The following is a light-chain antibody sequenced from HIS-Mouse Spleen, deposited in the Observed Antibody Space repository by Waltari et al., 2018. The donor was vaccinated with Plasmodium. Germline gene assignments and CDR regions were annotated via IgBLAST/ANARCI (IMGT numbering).Light chain of an antibody. CDR1: QSVSSY. CDR2: DAS. J-gene: IGKJ4*01. Sequence: EIVLTQSPATLSLSTGERATLSCRDSQSVSSYLAWYQQKPGQAPRLLIYDASNRATGIPARFSGSGSGTDFTLTISSLEPEDFAVYYCQQRSNWPRVLTFGGGTKVEIK. CDR3: QQRSNWPRVLT. V-gene: IGKV3-11*01.